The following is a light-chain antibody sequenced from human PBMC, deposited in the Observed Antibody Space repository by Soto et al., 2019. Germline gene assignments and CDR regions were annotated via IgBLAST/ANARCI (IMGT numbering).Light chain of an antibody. Sequence: QSVLTQPRSVSGSPGQSVTISCTGTSSDVGGYNYVSWYQQHPGKAPKLMIYDVSKRPSGVPDRFSGSKSGNTASLTISGLQAEDGADYYCCSYAGSSFWVFGGGTQLTVL. CDR2: DVS. J-gene: IGLJ3*02. CDR3: CSYAGSSFWV. CDR1: SSDVGGYNY. V-gene: IGLV2-11*01.